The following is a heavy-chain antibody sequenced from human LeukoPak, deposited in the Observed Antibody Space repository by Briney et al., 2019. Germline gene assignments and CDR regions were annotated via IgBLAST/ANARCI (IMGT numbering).Heavy chain of an antibody. J-gene: IGHJ5*02. CDR1: GYTFTGYY. Sequence: VASVKVSCKASGYTFTGYYMHWVRQAPGQGLEWMGWINPNSGGTNYAQKFQGRVTMTRDTSISTAYMELSRLGSDDTAVYYCARDSSSYSSGYYSLPWFDPWGQGTLVTVSS. V-gene: IGHV1-2*02. D-gene: IGHD3-22*01. CDR3: ARDSSSYSSGYYSLPWFDP. CDR2: INPNSGGT.